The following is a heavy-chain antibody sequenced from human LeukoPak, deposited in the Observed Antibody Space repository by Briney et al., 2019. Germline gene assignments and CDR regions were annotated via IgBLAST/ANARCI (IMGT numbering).Heavy chain of an antibody. Sequence: ASVTVSCKASGYSFTGSAMNWVRQAPGQGLEGMGWINTNTGNPTYAQGFTGRFVFSLDTSVSTAYIQISSLKTEDTAVYFCARSQTYGDHPPFDYWGQGTLVTVSS. CDR3: ARSQTYGDHPPFDY. CDR2: INTNTGNP. V-gene: IGHV7-4-1*02. CDR1: GYSFTGSA. J-gene: IGHJ4*02. D-gene: IGHD4-17*01.